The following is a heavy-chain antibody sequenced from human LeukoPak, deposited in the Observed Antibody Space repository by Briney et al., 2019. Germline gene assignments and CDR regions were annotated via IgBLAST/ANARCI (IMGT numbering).Heavy chain of an antibody. CDR2: IRSKAYGGTT. V-gene: IGHV3-49*04. CDR3: TTSSSWSP. CDR1: GFTFGDYA. Sequence: PGGSLRLSCTASGFTFGDYAMSWVRQAPGKGLEWVGFIRSKAYGGTTEYAASVKGRFTISRDDSKSVAYLQMNSLKTEDTAVYYCTTSSSWSPWGQGTLVTVSS. D-gene: IGHD6-13*01. J-gene: IGHJ5*02.